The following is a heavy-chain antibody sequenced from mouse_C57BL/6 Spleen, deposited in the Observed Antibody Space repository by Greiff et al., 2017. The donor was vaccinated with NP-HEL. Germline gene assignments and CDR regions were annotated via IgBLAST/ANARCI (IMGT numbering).Heavy chain of an antibody. CDR1: GFNIKDDY. D-gene: IGHD1-1*01. Sequence: VHVKQSGAELVRPGASVKLSCTASGFNIKDDYMHWVKQRPEQGLEWIGWIDPENGDTEYASKFQGKATITADTSSNTAYLQLSSLTSEDTAVYYCTLLRWFAYWGQGTLVTVSA. CDR3: TLLRWFAY. J-gene: IGHJ3*01. V-gene: IGHV14-4*01. CDR2: IDPENGDT.